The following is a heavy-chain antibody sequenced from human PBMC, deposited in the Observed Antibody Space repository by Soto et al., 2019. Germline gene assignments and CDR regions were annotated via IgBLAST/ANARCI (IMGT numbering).Heavy chain of an antibody. Sequence: QVQLVQSGAEVKKPGSSVKVSCKASGGTFSRYAISWVRQAPGQGLEWMGGIIPIFGTANYAQKFQGRVTITADESTSTAHMELRSLRFEDTAVYYCARAIVGPTTTGWLDPWGQGTLVTVSS. J-gene: IGHJ5*02. CDR1: GGTFSRYA. V-gene: IGHV1-69*01. CDR3: ARAIVGPTTTGWLDP. CDR2: IIPIFGTA. D-gene: IGHD1-26*01.